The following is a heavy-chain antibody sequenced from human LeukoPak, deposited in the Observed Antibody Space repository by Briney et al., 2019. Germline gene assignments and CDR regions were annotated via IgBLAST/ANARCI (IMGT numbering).Heavy chain of an antibody. D-gene: IGHD3-22*01. CDR3: ARGYYDSSGYYPYYFDY. J-gene: IGHJ4*02. CDR2: ISSSSYYI. CDR1: GFTFSTYS. V-gene: IGHV3-21*01. Sequence: SGGSLRLSCAASGFTFSTYSMNWVRQAPGKGLEWVSSISSSSYYIYYADSVKGRFTISRDNSKNSLYLQIDSLRADDTAVYYCARGYYDSSGYYPYYFDYWGQGTLVTVSS.